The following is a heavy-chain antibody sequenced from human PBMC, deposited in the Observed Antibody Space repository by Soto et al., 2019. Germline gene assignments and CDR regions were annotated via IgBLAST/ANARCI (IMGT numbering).Heavy chain of an antibody. J-gene: IGHJ6*02. D-gene: IGHD3-10*01. Sequence: QVQLVESGGGVVQPGRSLRLSCAASGFIFSNYGMHWVRQAPGTGLEWVAVTSYDGDKEYYADSVKGRFTISRDNSKNTLYRQMRSLRVEDTAVYYCAKDIALVRGVILDMDVWGQGTTVTV. CDR2: TSYDGDKE. CDR1: GFIFSNYG. V-gene: IGHV3-30*18. CDR3: AKDIALVRGVILDMDV.